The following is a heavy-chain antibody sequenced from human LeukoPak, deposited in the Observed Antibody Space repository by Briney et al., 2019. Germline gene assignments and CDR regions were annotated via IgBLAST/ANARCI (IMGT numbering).Heavy chain of an antibody. D-gene: IGHD2-2*01. CDR3: ARDGVVPAAIVKAILDY. J-gene: IGHJ4*02. CDR1: GYTFTSYY. V-gene: IGHV1-46*01. Sequence: ASVKVSCKASGYTFTSYYMHWVRQAPGQGLEWMGIINPSGGSTSYAQKFQGRVTMTRDTSTSTVYMELSSLRSEDTAVYYCARDGVVPAAIVKAILDYWGQGTLVTVSS. CDR2: INPSGGST.